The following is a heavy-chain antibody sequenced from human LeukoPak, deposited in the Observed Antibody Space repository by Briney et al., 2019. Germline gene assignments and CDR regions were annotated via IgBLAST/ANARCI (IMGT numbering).Heavy chain of an antibody. V-gene: IGHV1-18*01. CDR1: GYSVTTYG. CDR2: ISFYNGNT. CDR3: ARDDGYCGGDCYSGVDY. Sequence: ASVKVSCKASGYSVTTYGIAWVRQASGRGLEWMGWISFYNGNTKYAQKFQGRVTMTTETSTTTVYMELSSLRSEDTALYYCARDDGYCGGDCYSGVDYWGQGTLVTVSS. D-gene: IGHD2-21*02. J-gene: IGHJ4*02.